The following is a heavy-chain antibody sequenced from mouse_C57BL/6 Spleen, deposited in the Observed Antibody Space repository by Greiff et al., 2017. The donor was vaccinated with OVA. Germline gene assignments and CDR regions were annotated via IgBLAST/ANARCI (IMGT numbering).Heavy chain of an antibody. CDR3: VWGIAAMDY. J-gene: IGHJ4*01. CDR1: GFSFNTYA. CDR2: IRSKSNNYAT. V-gene: IGHV10-1*01. Sequence: EVQVVESGGGLVQPKGSLKLSCAASGFSFNTYAMNWVRQAPGKGLEWVARIRSKSNNYATYYADSVKDRFTISRDDSESMLYLQMNNLKTEDTARYYCVWGIAAMDYWGQGTSVTVSS.